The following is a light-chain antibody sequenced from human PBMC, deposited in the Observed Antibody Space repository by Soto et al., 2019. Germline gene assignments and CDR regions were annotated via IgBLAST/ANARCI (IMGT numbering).Light chain of an antibody. V-gene: IGKV3-20*01. CDR2: DAS. J-gene: IGKJ4*01. CDR3: QQFSSYPLT. CDR1: QTVRNNY. Sequence: EFVLTQSPGPLSLSPGERATLSCRSSQTVRNNYLAWYQQKPGQAPKLMIHDASSRATGIPDRFSGGGSGTDCILTISRLEPEDVAVYYCQQFSSYPLTLGGGTKVDIK.